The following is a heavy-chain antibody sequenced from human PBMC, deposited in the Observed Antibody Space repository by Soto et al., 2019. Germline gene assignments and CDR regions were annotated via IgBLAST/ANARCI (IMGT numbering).Heavy chain of an antibody. CDR2: IVVGSGNT. Sequence: GASVKVSCKASGFTFTSSAVQWVRQARGQRLEWIGWIVVGSGNTNYAQKFQERVTITRDMPTSTAYMELSSLRSEDTAVYYCAADLVYYGMDVWGQGTTVTVSS. CDR1: GFTFTSSA. V-gene: IGHV1-58*01. CDR3: AADLVYYGMDV. J-gene: IGHJ6*02.